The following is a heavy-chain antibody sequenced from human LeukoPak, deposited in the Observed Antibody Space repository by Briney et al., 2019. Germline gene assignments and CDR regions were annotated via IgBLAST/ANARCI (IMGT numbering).Heavy chain of an antibody. V-gene: IGHV3-7*01. J-gene: IGHJ4*02. CDR3: ARLMTAVSNFDY. CDR1: GFIFSAYF. CDR2: IESDGSEK. D-gene: IGHD4-17*01. Sequence: PGGSLRLSCGASGFIFSAYFMTWVRQAPGKGLEWVANIESDGSEKYYVDSVKGRFTISRDNAKNSLYLQMSSLRAEDTAVYYCARLMTAVSNFDYWGQGTLVTVSS.